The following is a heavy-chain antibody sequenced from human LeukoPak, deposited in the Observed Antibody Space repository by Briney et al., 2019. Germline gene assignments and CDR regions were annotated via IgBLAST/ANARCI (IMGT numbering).Heavy chain of an antibody. Sequence: PGGSLRLSCAASGFTFSSYSMNWIRQAPGKGLEWVSSISSSSSYIYYADSVKGRFTISRDNSKNTLYLQMNSLRAEDTAVYYCARDRPNTPFDYWGQGTLVTVSS. CDR1: GFTFSSYS. CDR2: ISSSSSYI. CDR3: ARDRPNTPFDY. J-gene: IGHJ4*02. V-gene: IGHV3-21*01.